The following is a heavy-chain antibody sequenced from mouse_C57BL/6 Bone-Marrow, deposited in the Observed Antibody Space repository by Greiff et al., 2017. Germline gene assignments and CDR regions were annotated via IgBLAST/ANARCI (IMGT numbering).Heavy chain of an antibody. CDR1: GYTFTSYW. J-gene: IGHJ2*01. D-gene: IGHD4-1*01. Sequence: QVQLQQPGAELVMPGASVKLSCKASGYTFTSYWMHWVKQRPGQGLEWIGEIDPSDSYTNYNQKFKGKSTLTVDKSSSTAYMQRSSLASEDAAVYYCAREGNWDVGGYWGQGTTLTV. CDR2: IDPSDSYT. V-gene: IGHV1-69*01. CDR3: AREGNWDVGGY.